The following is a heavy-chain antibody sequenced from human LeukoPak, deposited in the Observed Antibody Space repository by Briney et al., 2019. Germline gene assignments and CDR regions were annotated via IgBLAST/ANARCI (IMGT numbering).Heavy chain of an antibody. D-gene: IGHD3-10*01. CDR1: GFTFSSYA. V-gene: IGHV3-23*01. Sequence: GGSLRLSCAASGFTFSSYAMSWVRQAPGKGLEWVSAISGSGGSTYYADSVKGWFTISRDNSKNTLYLQMNSLRAEDTAVYYCAKDQGSGITYFDYWGQGTLVTVSS. J-gene: IGHJ4*02. CDR3: AKDQGSGITYFDY. CDR2: ISGSGGST.